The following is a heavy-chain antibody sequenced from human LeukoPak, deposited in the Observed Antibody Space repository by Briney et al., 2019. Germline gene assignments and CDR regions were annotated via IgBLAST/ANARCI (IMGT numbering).Heavy chain of an antibody. D-gene: IGHD6-19*01. CDR1: GGSISSNNYY. Sequence: SETLSLTCFVSGGSISSNNYYCDWIRQSPGKGLEWIGSISYSGNTYDNPSLKSRVTVSIDTSKNQFSLRLRSVTAADTAVYYCARGAGWYDAQYFQSWGQGTLVIVSS. J-gene: IGHJ1*01. V-gene: IGHV4-39*07. CDR2: ISYSGNT. CDR3: ARGAGWYDAQYFQS.